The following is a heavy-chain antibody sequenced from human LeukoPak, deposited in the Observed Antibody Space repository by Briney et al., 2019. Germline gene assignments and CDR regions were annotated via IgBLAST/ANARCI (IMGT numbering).Heavy chain of an antibody. CDR3: ARGVNDFWSGSDFDY. Sequence: PGGSLRLSCAASGFTFSSYWMHWVRQAPGKGLVWVSRINSDGSSTSYADSVKGRFTISRDNAKNTLYLQMNSLRAVDTAVYYCARGVNDFWSGSDFDYWGQGTLVTVSS. V-gene: IGHV3-74*01. CDR1: GFTFSSYW. CDR2: INSDGSST. D-gene: IGHD3-3*01. J-gene: IGHJ4*02.